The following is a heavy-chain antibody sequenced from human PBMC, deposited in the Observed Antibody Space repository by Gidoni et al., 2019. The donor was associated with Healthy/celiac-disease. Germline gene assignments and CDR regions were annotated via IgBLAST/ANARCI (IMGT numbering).Heavy chain of an antibody. V-gene: IGHV1-69*01. Sequence: QVQLVQSGAEVKKPGSSVKFSCTASGGTFSSYAISWVRQAPGQGLEWMGGIIPIFGTANYAQKFQGRVTITADESTSTAYMELSSLRSEDTAGYYCARDPPSGPKNWFDPWGQGTLVTVSS. CDR1: GGTFSSYA. CDR2: IIPIFGTA. D-gene: IGHD5-12*01. J-gene: IGHJ5*02. CDR3: ARDPPSGPKNWFDP.